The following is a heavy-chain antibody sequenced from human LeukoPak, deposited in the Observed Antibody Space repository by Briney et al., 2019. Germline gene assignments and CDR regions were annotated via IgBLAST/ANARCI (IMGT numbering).Heavy chain of an antibody. CDR1: GDFITRHY. CDR2: LYTSGST. V-gene: IGHV4-4*09. Sequence: SETLSLTCSVSGDFITRHYWSWIRQPPGKGLEWIGYLYTSGSTNYTPLLKSRVTISVDTPRHQFSLKLSSVTAADTAGYDCARRNGYFDLWGRGTLVTVSS. CDR3: ARRNGYFDL. J-gene: IGHJ2*01.